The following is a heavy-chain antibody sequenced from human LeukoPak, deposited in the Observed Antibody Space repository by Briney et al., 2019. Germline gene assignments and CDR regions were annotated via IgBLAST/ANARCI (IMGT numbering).Heavy chain of an antibody. Sequence: EGSLRLSCAASGFTFSSYAMSWVRQAPGKGLEWVSAISGSGGSTYYADSVKGRFTISRDNSKNTLYLQMNSLRAEDTAVYYCAKALSRLGELSHYYYCGMDVWGQGTTVTVSS. CDR1: GFTFSSYA. V-gene: IGHV3-23*01. CDR2: ISGSGGST. J-gene: IGHJ6*02. CDR3: AKALSRLGELSHYYYCGMDV. D-gene: IGHD3-16*02.